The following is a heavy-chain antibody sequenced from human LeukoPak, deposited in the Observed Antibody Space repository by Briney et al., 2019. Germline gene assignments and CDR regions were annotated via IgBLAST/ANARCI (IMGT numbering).Heavy chain of an antibody. CDR2: IRESGGST. CDR1: GFPFSTYA. V-gene: IGHV3-23*01. Sequence: PGGSLRLSCAASGFPFSTYAMSWVRQAPGKGLEWVSGIRESGGSTYYADSVKGRFTISRDNSKNTLYLQVNSLRAEDTAVYYCVKKYGSGVYYPFDYWGQGTLVTVSS. D-gene: IGHD3-10*01. J-gene: IGHJ4*02. CDR3: VKKYGSGVYYPFDY.